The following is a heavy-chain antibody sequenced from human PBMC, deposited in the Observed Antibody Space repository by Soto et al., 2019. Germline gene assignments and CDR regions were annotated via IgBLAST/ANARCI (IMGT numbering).Heavy chain of an antibody. CDR2: ISSSSSYI. Sequence: PVGSLRLSCAASGFTFSSYSMNWVRQAPGKGLEWVSSISSSSSYIYYADPVKGRFTISRDNAKNSLYLQMNSLRAEDTAVYYCARDRDLHYYYYGMDVWGQGTTVTVSS. J-gene: IGHJ6*02. CDR1: GFTFSSYS. V-gene: IGHV3-21*01. CDR3: ARDRDLHYYYYGMDV. D-gene: IGHD3-3*01.